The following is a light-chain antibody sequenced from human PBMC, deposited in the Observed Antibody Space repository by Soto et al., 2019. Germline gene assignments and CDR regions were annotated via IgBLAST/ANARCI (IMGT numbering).Light chain of an antibody. J-gene: IGKJ2*01. V-gene: IGKV1-5*03. CDR2: EAS. CDR1: QNINNW. Sequence: DFPMTQSPSTLSASVGDRVTITCRASQNINNWLAWYQQKPGKAPKLLIYEASNLQSGVPSRFSGSGSGTEFILTISSLQPDDFATYYCQQYNSYSYTFGQGTKLEIK. CDR3: QQYNSYSYT.